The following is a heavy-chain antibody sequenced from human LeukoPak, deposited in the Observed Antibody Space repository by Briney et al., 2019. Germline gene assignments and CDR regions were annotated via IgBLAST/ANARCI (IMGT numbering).Heavy chain of an antibody. CDR3: ANDYDPDY. V-gene: IGHV3-30*02. J-gene: IGHJ4*02. CDR2: IRYDGTNQ. D-gene: IGHD3-22*01. CDR1: GFIFSSYG. Sequence: PGGSLRLSCAATGFIFSSYGMHWVRQAPGKGLEWVAFIRYDGTNQYYADSVKGRFTISRDNSRNTLYLQMNSLRAEDTAVYYCANDYDPDYWGQGTLVTVSS.